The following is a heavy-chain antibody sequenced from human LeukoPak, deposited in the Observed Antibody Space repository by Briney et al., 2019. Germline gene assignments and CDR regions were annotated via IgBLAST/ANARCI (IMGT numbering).Heavy chain of an antibody. Sequence: KPSETLSLTCTVSGGSISSHYWSWVRQPAGKGLEWIGRIYISGSTNYNPSLKTRVTISIDKSKNQFSLKLSSVTAADTAVYYCARSITGTVFDYWGQGTLVTVSS. J-gene: IGHJ4*02. CDR1: GGSISSHY. D-gene: IGHD1-7*01. V-gene: IGHV4-4*07. CDR3: ARSITGTVFDY. CDR2: IYISGST.